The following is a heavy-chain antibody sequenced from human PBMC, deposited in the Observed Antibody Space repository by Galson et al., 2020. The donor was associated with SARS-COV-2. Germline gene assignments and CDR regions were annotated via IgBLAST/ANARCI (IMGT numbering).Heavy chain of an antibody. CDR2: FYYDGTT. CDR3: ARRAAQGVGAFDV. D-gene: IGHD3-10*01. Sequence: SEPMSLTCTVSGGSISISNYYWGWVRQPPGKAPEWIGSFYYDGTTYYGSPLKSRAAISGDTSKNQFFMKLTSVTAADTAVYHCARRAAQGVGAFDVWGRGTVVTVSS. V-gene: IGHV4-39*01. CDR1: GGSISISNYY. J-gene: IGHJ3*01.